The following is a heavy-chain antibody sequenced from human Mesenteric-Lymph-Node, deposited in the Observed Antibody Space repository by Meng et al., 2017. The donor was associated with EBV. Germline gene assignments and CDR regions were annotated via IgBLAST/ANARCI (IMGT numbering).Heavy chain of an antibody. CDR2: VFHSGTT. CDR3: AKANSSGRSSWFDP. J-gene: IGHJ5*02. Sequence: QVALQESGPGLVKPSGTLSLTCAVSGGSITTYNWWSWVRQPPGKGLEWIGEVFHSGTTNSNASLRSRLTISVDKSKNQFSLKLTSVTAADTAVYYCAKANSSGRSSWFDPWGQGTLVTVSS. CDR1: GGSITTYNW. D-gene: IGHD3-10*01. V-gene: IGHV4-4*02.